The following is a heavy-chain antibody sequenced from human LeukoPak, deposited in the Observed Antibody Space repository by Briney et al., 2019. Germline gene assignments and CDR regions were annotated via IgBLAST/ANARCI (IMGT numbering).Heavy chain of an antibody. D-gene: IGHD1-26*01. Sequence: PGGSLRLSCAASGFTFSSYSMNWVRQAPGRGLEWVSYISGSSGTIYYADSMKGRFTISRDNAENSLSLQMSSLRAEDTAVYYCARSVGTTSVVNDYWGQGTLVTVSS. CDR1: GFTFSSYS. CDR3: ARSVGTTSVVNDY. J-gene: IGHJ4*02. CDR2: ISGSSGTI. V-gene: IGHV3-48*01.